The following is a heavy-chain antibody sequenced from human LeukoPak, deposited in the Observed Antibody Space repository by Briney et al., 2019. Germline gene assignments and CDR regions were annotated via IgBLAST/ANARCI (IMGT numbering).Heavy chain of an antibody. D-gene: IGHD4-11*01. CDR1: GYTFTGYY. Sequence: ASVKVSCKASGYTFTGYYMHWVRQAPGQGLEWMGRINPNSGGTNYAQKFQGRVTMTRDTSISTAYMELSRLRSDDTAVYYCARGVLGDYSSYIRYWGQGTLVTVSS. CDR3: ARGVLGDYSSYIRY. V-gene: IGHV1-2*06. J-gene: IGHJ4*02. CDR2: INPNSGGT.